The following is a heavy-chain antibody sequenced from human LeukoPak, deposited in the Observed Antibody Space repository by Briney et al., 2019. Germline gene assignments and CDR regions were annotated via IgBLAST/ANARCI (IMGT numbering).Heavy chain of an antibody. D-gene: IGHD3-10*01. CDR2: ISAYNGNT. Sequence: ASVKVSCKASGYTFTSYGISWVRQAPGQGLEWMGRISAYNGNTNYAQKLQGRVTMTTDTSTSTAYMELRSLRSDDTAVYYCARELAYGSGSYWFAYYYYYMDVWGKGTTVTVSS. J-gene: IGHJ6*03. CDR3: ARELAYGSGSYWFAYYYYYMDV. V-gene: IGHV1-18*01. CDR1: GYTFTSYG.